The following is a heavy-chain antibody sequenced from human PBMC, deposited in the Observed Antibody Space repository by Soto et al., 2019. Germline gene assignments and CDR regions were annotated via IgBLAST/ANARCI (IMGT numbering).Heavy chain of an antibody. Sequence: GGSLRLSCAASGFTFSSYWMSWVRQAPGKGLEWVANIKQDGSEKYYVDSVKGRFTISRDNAKNSLYLQMNSLIAEDTAVFYCARDLYGDYDDYYYYYMDVWGKGTTVTVSS. CDR1: GFTFSSYW. V-gene: IGHV3-7*01. CDR2: IKQDGSEK. CDR3: ARDLYGDYDDYYYYYMDV. J-gene: IGHJ6*03. D-gene: IGHD4-17*01.